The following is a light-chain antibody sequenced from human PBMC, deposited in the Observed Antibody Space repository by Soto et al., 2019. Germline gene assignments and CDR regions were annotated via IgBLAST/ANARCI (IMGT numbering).Light chain of an antibody. Sequence: SALTQPRSVSGSPGQSVTISCTGTSSDVGGYSYVSWYQQHPGKAPKIMIYDVTTRTSGIPDLFSGTKSGNTASLTISVIQAEYEADYVCLSYGSSDTEVFGTADKVTVL. V-gene: IGLV2-11*01. J-gene: IGLJ1*01. CDR3: LSYGSSDTEV. CDR2: DVT. CDR1: SSDVGGYSY.